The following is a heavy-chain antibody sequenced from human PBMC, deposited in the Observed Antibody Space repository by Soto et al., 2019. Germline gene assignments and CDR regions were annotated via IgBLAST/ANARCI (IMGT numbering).Heavy chain of an antibody. V-gene: IGHV3-30-3*01. D-gene: IGHD6-13*01. CDR1: GFTLGTYA. CDR2: ISYDGSNK. Sequence: QVQLVESGGGVVQPGRSLRLPCAASGFTLGTYAMHWVRQAPGKGLEWVAVISYDGSNKYYADSVKGRFTISRDNSKNTLYLQMNSLRAEDTAVYYCARAYSSSWYPAEYFQHWGQGTLVTVSS. CDR3: ARAYSSSWYPAEYFQH. J-gene: IGHJ1*01.